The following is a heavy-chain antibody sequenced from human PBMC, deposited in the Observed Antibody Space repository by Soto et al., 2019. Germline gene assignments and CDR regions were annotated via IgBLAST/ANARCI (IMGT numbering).Heavy chain of an antibody. D-gene: IGHD2-15*01. CDR1: GGSISSSSYY. J-gene: IGHJ6*02. CDR3: ATAADYYYYGMDV. CDR2: IYYSGST. V-gene: IGHV4-39*01. Sequence: LSLTCTVSGGSISSSSYYWGWIRQPPGKGLEWIGSIYYSGSTYYNPSLKSRVTISVDTSKNQFSLKLSSVTAADTAVYYCATAADYYYYGMDVWGQGTTVTVS.